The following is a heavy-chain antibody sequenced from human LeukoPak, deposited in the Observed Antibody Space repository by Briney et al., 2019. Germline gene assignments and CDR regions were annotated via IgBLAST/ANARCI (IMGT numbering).Heavy chain of an antibody. CDR1: GFALNGYS. D-gene: IGHD4-11*01. J-gene: IGHJ3*02. V-gene: IGHV3-48*01. CDR2: ISGGGATI. CDR3: ARDSNDRASWSFDI. Sequence: GGSLRLSCAASGFALNGYSMNWVRQAPGKGLEWVSYISGGGATIYYADSLKGRFTISRDNAKGSLYLLMNSLRVEDTAVYYCARDSNDRASWSFDIWGQGTPVTVSS.